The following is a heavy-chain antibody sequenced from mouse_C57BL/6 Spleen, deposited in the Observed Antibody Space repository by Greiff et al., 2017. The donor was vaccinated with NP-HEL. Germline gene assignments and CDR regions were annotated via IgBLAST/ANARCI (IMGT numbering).Heavy chain of an antibody. CDR1: GYTFTDYE. J-gene: IGHJ2*01. D-gene: IGHD1-1*01. V-gene: IGHV1-15*01. Sequence: QVQLQQSGAELVRPGASVTLSCKASGYTFTDYEMHWVKQTPVHGLEWIGAIDPETGGTAYNQKFKGKAILTADKSSSTAYMELRSLTSEDSAVYYCTNYYGFFFDYWGQGTTLTVSS. CDR2: IDPETGGT. CDR3: TNYYGFFFDY.